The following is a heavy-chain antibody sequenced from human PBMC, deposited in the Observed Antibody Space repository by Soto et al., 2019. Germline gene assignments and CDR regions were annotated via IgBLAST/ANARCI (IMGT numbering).Heavy chain of an antibody. CDR3: ARKTPPTGDIGWTTFDY. V-gene: IGHV4-59*01. Sequence: SETLSLTCTVSGGSISSYYWSWIRQPPGKGLEWIGYIYYSGSTNYNPSLKSRVTISVDTSKNQFSLKVSSVTAADTAVYYCARKTPPTGDIGWTTFDYWGQGTLVTVSS. J-gene: IGHJ4*02. CDR2: IYYSGST. CDR1: GGSISSYY. D-gene: IGHD2-15*01.